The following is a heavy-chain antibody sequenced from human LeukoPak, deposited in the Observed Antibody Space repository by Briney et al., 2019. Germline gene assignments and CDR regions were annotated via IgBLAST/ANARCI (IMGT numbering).Heavy chain of an antibody. CDR1: GGSFSGYY. V-gene: IGHV4-34*01. J-gene: IGHJ5*02. Sequence: SQTLSLTCAVYGGSFSGYYWSWIRQPPGKGLEWIGEINHSGSTNYNPSLKSRVTISVDTAKNKFSLKLSSVTAADTAVYYCARGYGGSFSSTYDFWSGYYRLAGNWFDPWGQGTLVTVSS. CDR3: ARGYGGSFSSTYDFWSGYYRLAGNWFDP. CDR2: INHSGST. D-gene: IGHD3-3*01.